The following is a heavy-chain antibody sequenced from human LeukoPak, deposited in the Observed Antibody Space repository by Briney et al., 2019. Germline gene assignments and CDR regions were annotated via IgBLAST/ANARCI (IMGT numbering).Heavy chain of an antibody. CDR2: IYYSGST. D-gene: IGHD5-12*01. J-gene: IGHJ6*02. CDR1: GGSISSYY. CDR3: ARSYGGFSYGMDV. Sequence: SETLSLTCTVSGGSISSYYWSWIRQPPGKGLEWLGYIYYSGSTNYNPSLKSRVTISVDTSKNQFSLKLSSVTAADTAVYYCARSYGGFSYGMDVWGQGTTVTVSS. V-gene: IGHV4-59*08.